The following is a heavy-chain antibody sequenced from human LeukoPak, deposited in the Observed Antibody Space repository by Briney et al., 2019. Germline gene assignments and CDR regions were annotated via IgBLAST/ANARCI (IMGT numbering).Heavy chain of an antibody. V-gene: IGHV5-51*01. CDR2: IHPGDSDT. CDR3: ARAYSSGWYYFDF. J-gene: IGHJ4*02. CDR1: GYSFISYW. Sequence: GESLKISCKGSGYSFISYWIGWVRQMPGKGLEWMGIIHPGDSDTKYSPSFQGQVTISADKSISTAYLQWGSLMASDTAIYYCARAYSSGWYYFDFWGQGTLVTVSS. D-gene: IGHD6-19*01.